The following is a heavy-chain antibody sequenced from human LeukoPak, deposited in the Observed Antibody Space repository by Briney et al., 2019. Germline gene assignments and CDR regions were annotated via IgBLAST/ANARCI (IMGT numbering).Heavy chain of an antibody. J-gene: IGHJ4*02. Sequence: GRSLRLSCAASGFTFSTFSNYGMSWVRQAPGKGLEWVSAISDSGGKTYYADSMKGRFTISRDNSKNTLYLQMNSLRAEDTAVYYCAKHGSGSYFDYWGQGTLVTVSS. CDR1: GFTFSTFSNYG. CDR2: ISDSGGKT. D-gene: IGHD6-19*01. V-gene: IGHV3-23*01. CDR3: AKHGSGSYFDY.